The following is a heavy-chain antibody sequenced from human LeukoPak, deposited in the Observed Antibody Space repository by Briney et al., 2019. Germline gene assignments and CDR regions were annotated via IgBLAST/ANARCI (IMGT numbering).Heavy chain of an antibody. Sequence: ASVKVSRKASGYTFTSYDINWVRQATGQGLEWMGWTNPNSGNTGYAQKFQGRVTMTRNTSISTAYIELSSLRSEDTAVYYCARVTSRYSSSFGYWGQGTLVTVSS. V-gene: IGHV1-8*01. D-gene: IGHD6-6*01. CDR2: TNPNSGNT. CDR1: GYTFTSYD. J-gene: IGHJ4*02. CDR3: ARVTSRYSSSFGY.